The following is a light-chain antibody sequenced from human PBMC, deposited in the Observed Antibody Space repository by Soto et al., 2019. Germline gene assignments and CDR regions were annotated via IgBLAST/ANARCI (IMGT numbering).Light chain of an antibody. V-gene: IGLV2-14*01. CDR2: DVS. J-gene: IGLJ1*01. CDR1: SSDVGGYND. Sequence: QSALTQPASVSGSPGQSITISCTGTSSDVGGYNDVSWYQQPPGKPPKLMIYDVSNWPSGVYHRFAGSKSGTTASPTISVHQDEEADDYYGTSDTNSSPYVFGTGTKVTVL. CDR3: TSDTNSSPYV.